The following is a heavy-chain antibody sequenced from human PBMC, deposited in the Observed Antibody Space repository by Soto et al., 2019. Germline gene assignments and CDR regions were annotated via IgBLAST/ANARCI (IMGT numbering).Heavy chain of an antibody. V-gene: IGHV6-1*01. CDR3: ARNPVIRVAVAGTGFGHWFDP. D-gene: IGHD6-19*01. Sequence: PSQTLSLTCAISGDSVSSNSAAWNWIRQSPSRGLEWLGRTYYRSKWYNDYAVSVKSRITINPDTSKNQFSLQLNSVTPEDTAVYYCARNPVIRVAVAGTGFGHWFDPWGQGTLVTVSS. J-gene: IGHJ5*02. CDR1: GDSVSSNSAA. CDR2: TYYRSKWYN.